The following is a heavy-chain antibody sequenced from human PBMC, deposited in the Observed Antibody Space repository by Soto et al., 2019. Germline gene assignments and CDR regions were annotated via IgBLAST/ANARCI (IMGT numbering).Heavy chain of an antibody. CDR3: ARVGLGYFGGSGSYDDAFDI. D-gene: IGHD3-10*01. J-gene: IGHJ3*02. CDR2: ISYSGTT. CDR1: GDSISSNNNY. Sequence: PSETLSLTCTVSGDSISSNNNYWSWIRQPPGEGLEWIGFISYSGTTSYSPSLKSRVAISLDTSKNQFSLKLSSVTAADTAVYYCARVGLGYFGGSGSYDDAFDIWGQGTMVTV. V-gene: IGHV4-30-4*02.